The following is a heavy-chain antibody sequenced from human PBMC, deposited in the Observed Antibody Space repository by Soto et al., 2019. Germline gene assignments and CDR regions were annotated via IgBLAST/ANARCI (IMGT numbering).Heavy chain of an antibody. V-gene: IGHV4-59*01. Sequence: QVQLQESGPGLVKPSETLSLTCTVSGGYIRDYFWTWIRQPPGTGLEWIGYIYYSGRTNYNPSLKSRVSISVDTSKNHFSLQLRSVTAADTAVYYCARVGGDDFGDSGGFDYWGKGTLVTVSS. J-gene: IGHJ4*02. CDR3: ARVGGDDFGDSGGFDY. CDR2: IYYSGRT. D-gene: IGHD4-17*01. CDR1: GGYIRDYF.